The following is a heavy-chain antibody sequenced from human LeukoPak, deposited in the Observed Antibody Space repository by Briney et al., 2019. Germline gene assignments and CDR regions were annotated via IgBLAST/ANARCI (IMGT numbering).Heavy chain of an antibody. CDR2: INPSGGST. V-gene: IGHV1-46*01. J-gene: IGHJ4*02. Sequence: ASVKVSCKASGYTFTSYYMHWVRQAPGQGLEWMGIINPSGGSTSYAQKFQGRVTMTRDMSTSTVYMELSSLRSEDTAVYYCARESRGGPSSSQFDYWGQGTLVTVSS. CDR1: GYTFTSYY. CDR3: ARESRGGPSSSQFDY. D-gene: IGHD6-13*01.